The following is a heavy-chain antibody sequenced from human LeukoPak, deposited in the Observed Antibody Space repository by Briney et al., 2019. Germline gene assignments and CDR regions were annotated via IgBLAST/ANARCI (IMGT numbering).Heavy chain of an antibody. Sequence: SVKVSCKASGDTFSNFVISWVRQAPGQGLEWVGGLIPMFGIPNYAQKFQGRVTITTDESTSTAYMELSSLRSDDTAVYYCARALFDILTGYYYFDYWGQGTLVTVSS. V-gene: IGHV1-69*05. CDR1: GDTFSNFV. J-gene: IGHJ4*02. D-gene: IGHD3-9*01. CDR2: LIPMFGIP. CDR3: ARALFDILTGYYYFDY.